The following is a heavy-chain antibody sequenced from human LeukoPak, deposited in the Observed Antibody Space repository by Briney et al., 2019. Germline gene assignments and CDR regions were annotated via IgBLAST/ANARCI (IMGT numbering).Heavy chain of an antibody. D-gene: IGHD2-2*01. V-gene: IGHV4-34*01. CDR3: ARRRPRSTSCYYDY. CDR2: INHNGRP. Sequence: PSDTLSLTCPVYGASFSGSYWSWIRQPPGKGLEWIGEINHNGRPTYNPSLKARVTISVDTSKNQFSLKLSSVTAADTAVYYCARRRPRSTSCYYDYWGQGTLVTVSS. J-gene: IGHJ4*02. CDR1: GASFSGSY.